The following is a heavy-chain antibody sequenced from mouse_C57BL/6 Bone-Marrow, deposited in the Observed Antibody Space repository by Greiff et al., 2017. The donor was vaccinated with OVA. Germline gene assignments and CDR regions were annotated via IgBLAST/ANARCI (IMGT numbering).Heavy chain of an antibody. D-gene: IGHD1-1*01. J-gene: IGHJ1*03. V-gene: IGHV1-69*01. Sequence: VQLQQPGAELVIPGASVKLSCKASGYTFTSYWMHWVKQRPGQGLEWIGEIDPSDSYTNYNQKFKGKSTLTVDKSSSTAYMQLSSLTSEDSAVYYCARSLHSTTVADWYFDVWGTGTTVTVSS. CDR2: IDPSDSYT. CDR1: GYTFTSYW. CDR3: ARSLHSTTVADWYFDV.